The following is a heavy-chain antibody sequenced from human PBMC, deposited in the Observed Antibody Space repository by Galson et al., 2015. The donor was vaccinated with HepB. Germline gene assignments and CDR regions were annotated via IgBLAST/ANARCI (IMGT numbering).Heavy chain of an antibody. CDR2: ISSSSSYI. CDR1: GFTFSSYT. Sequence: SLRLSCAASGFTFSSYTMNWVRQAPGKGLEWVSSISSSSSYIYYADSVKGRSTISRDNAKNSLSLQMNSLRAEDTAVYYCARGGSCGDDCSTNYYMDVWGKGTTVTVSS. CDR3: ARGGSCGDDCSTNYYMDV. J-gene: IGHJ6*03. V-gene: IGHV3-21*01. D-gene: IGHD2-21*01.